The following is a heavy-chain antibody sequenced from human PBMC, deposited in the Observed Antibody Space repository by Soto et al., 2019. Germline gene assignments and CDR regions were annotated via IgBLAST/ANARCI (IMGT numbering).Heavy chain of an antibody. J-gene: IGHJ5*02. Sequence: EVQLVESGGGLVQPGGSLRLSCAASRFTFSSLWFHWVRKAPGKGMVWVSHINRDGSSTSYADSVKGRFTISRDNAKNTMDLQMNSLRAEDTAVYYCARAADSSSQTFLFDPWGQGTLVTVSS. V-gene: IGHV3-74*01. CDR3: ARAADSSSQTFLFDP. CDR1: RFTFSSLW. D-gene: IGHD6-13*01. CDR2: INRDGSST.